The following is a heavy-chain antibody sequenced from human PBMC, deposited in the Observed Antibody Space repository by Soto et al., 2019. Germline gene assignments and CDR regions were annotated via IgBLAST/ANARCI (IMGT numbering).Heavy chain of an antibody. V-gene: IGHV6-1*01. J-gene: IGHJ6*03. D-gene: IGHD2-2*01. CDR1: GDSVSSNSAA. CDR2: TYYRSKWYN. Sequence: SQTLSLTCVISGDSVSSNSAAWNWIRQSPSRGLEWLGRTYYRSKWYNDYAVSVKSRITINPDTSKNQFSLQLNSVTPEDTAVYYCARGPYAAGYYYYYYMDVWGKGTTVTVSS. CDR3: ARGPYAAGYYYYYYMDV.